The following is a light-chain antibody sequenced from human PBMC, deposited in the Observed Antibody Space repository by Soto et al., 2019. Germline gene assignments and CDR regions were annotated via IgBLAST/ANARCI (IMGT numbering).Light chain of an antibody. CDR3: SSYTSNNTLGV. J-gene: IGLJ3*02. CDR2: EVT. Sequence: QSALTQPASVSGSPGQSITISCTGSNSDIGGYNYVSWYQQHPGKAPKRIIYEVTRRPSGVSNRFSGSKSANTASLTISGLQAEDEADYYCSSYTSNNTLGVFGGGTKLTVL. V-gene: IGLV2-14*01. CDR1: NSDIGGYNY.